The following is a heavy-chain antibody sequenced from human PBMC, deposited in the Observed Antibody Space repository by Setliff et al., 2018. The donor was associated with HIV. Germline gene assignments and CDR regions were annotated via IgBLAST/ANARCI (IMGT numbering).Heavy chain of an antibody. CDR1: GGSISSGSYY. V-gene: IGHV4-61*02. CDR3: ARESPSSSWFYFDF. J-gene: IGHJ4*02. CDR2: IYSSGST. D-gene: IGHD6-13*01. Sequence: TLSLTCTVSGGSISSGSYYWSWIRQPAGKGLEWIGRIYSSGSTNYNPSLKSRVTVSVDTSKNQFSLKLGSVTAADTAVYYCARESPSSSWFYFDFWGQGTLVTVPQ.